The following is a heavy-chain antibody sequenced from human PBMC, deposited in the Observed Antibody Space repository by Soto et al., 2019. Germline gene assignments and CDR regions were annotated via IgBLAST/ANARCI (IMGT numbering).Heavy chain of an antibody. Sequence: ASVKVSCKASGYTFTGYYMHWVRQAPGQGLEWMGWINPNSGGTNYAQKFQGWVTMTRDTSISTAYMELSRLRSDDTAVYYCARVSQHASGVFSSSSPDQRHYGMDVWGQGTTVTVSS. V-gene: IGHV1-2*04. CDR2: INPNSGGT. D-gene: IGHD6-13*01. J-gene: IGHJ6*02. CDR3: ARVSQHASGVFSSSSPDQRHYGMDV. CDR1: GYTFTGYY.